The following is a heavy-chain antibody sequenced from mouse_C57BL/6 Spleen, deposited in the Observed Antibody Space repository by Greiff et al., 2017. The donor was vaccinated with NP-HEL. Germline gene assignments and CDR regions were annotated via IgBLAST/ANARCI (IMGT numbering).Heavy chain of an antibody. CDR2: ISSGSSTI. D-gene: IGHD2-10*01. CDR1: GFTFSDYG. CDR3: ARSLLHAMDY. J-gene: IGHJ4*01. Sequence: VQLKESGGGLVKPGGSLKLSCAASGFTFSDYGMHWVRQAPEKGLEWVAYISSGSSTIYYADTVKGRFTISRDNAKNTLFLQMTSLRSEDTAMYYCARSLLHAMDYWGQGTSVTVSS. V-gene: IGHV5-17*01.